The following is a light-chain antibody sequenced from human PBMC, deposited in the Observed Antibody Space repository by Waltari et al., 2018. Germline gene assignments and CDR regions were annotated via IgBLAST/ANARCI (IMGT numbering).Light chain of an antibody. V-gene: IGLV1-40*01. CDR1: SSNIGAGYA. Sequence: QSALTQPPSVSGAPGQRVTISCTGSSSNIGAGYAVHWYHHLPGTAPKPLIFGNNHRPSGVPYRFSGSKSGTSASLAITGLQAEDEADYYCQSYDSSLSGVLFGGGTKLTVL. CDR3: QSYDSSLSGVL. J-gene: IGLJ2*01. CDR2: GNN.